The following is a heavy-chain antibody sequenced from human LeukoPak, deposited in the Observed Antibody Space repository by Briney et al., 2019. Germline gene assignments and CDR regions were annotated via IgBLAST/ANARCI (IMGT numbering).Heavy chain of an antibody. V-gene: IGHV3-53*01. D-gene: IGHD4-17*01. Sequence: PGGSLRLSCAASGFTFSSYSMNWVRQAPGKGLEWVSIIFSSNNTYYADSVKGRFTISRDNSKNTLYLQMNSLRAEDTAVYYCARTVGYGDYSWFDPWGQGTLVTVSS. CDR1: GFTFSSYS. CDR3: ARTVGYGDYSWFDP. J-gene: IGHJ5*02. CDR2: IFSSNNT.